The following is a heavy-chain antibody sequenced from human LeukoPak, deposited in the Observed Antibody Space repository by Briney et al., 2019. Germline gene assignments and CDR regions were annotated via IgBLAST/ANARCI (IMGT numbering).Heavy chain of an antibody. V-gene: IGHV4-59*08. Sequence: SETLPLTCTVSGGSINGFYWSWIRQPPGRRLEWIGYISYSGSTYYRPPLKSRLTMSLDASQNQFSLRLNSVTAADTAIYYCARHVISFGESYSQYSFDYWGQGSLVTVSS. J-gene: IGHJ4*02. CDR3: ARHVISFGESYSQYSFDY. CDR1: GGSINGFY. CDR2: ISYSGST. D-gene: IGHD3-10*01.